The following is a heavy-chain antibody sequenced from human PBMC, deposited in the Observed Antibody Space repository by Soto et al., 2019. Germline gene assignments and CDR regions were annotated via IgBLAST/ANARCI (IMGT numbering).Heavy chain of an antibody. CDR3: ARDRTESGYYANWLDP. CDR2: IIPIFGKT. CDR1: GYVFNDYH. J-gene: IGHJ5*02. V-gene: IGHV1-69*10. D-gene: IGHD3-22*01. Sequence: VKVSCKASGYVFNDYHMHWLRKAPEQGLEWVGRIIPIFGKTNYAQNLQGRVTISADKSTITSYMELHSLTSDDTALYYCARDRTESGYYANWLDPWGQGTQVTVSS.